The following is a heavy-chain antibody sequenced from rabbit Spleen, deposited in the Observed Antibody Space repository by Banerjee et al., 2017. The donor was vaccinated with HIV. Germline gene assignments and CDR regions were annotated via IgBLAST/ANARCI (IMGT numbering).Heavy chain of an antibody. CDR2: IYTGSSGST. V-gene: IGHV1S40*01. CDR1: GLDFSSSYY. D-gene: IGHD7-1*01. J-gene: IGHJ6*01. Sequence: QSLEESGGDLVKPGASLTLTCTASGLDFSSSYYMCWVRQAPGKGLEWIGCIYTGSSGSTYYASWAKGRFTISKTSSTTVTLQMTSLTAADTATYFCAREVEIYTGYVGYGVPNYGMDLWGPGTLVTVS. CDR3: AREVEIYTGYVGYGVPNYGMDL.